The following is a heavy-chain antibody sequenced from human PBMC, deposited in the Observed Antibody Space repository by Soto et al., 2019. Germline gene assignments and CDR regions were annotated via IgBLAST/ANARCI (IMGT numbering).Heavy chain of an antibody. CDR1: GFTFSSYS. CDR2: ISSSSSTI. V-gene: IGHV3-48*02. J-gene: IGHJ4*02. CDR3: ARDNYYDSSGYYFGPPDY. Sequence: GCLRLCCAACGFTFSSYSMNWVRQAPGKGLEWVSYISSSSSTIYYADSVKGRFTISRDNAKNSLYLQMNSLRDEDTAVYYCARDNYYDSSGYYFGPPDYWGQGTLVTVSS. D-gene: IGHD3-22*01.